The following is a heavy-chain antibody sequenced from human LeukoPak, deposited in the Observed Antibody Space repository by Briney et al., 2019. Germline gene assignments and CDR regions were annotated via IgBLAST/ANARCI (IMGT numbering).Heavy chain of an antibody. V-gene: IGHV4-59*01. J-gene: IGHJ4*02. D-gene: IGHD2/OR15-2a*01. CDR3: ARSPFSGISDY. CDR2: IYYSGST. CDR1: GGSIRIYY. Sequence: PSETLSLTCTLSGGSIRIYYWSWIRQPPGKGLEWIGYIYYSGSTNYNPSLKSRVTISVDTSKNQFSLKLSSVTAADTAVYYCARSPFSGISDYWGQGTLVTVSS.